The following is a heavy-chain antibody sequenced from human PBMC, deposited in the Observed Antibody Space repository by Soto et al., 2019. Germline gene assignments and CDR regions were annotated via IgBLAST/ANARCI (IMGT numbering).Heavy chain of an antibody. CDR1: GFTFSDYG. V-gene: IGHV3-23*01. D-gene: IGHD2-15*01. J-gene: IGHJ6*03. Sequence: EVQLLESGGGLLQPGGSLRLSCAASGFTFSDYGLSWVRQAPGKGLEWVSTISGSGGSTFYADSVKGRISISRDNFKSMVYLQMNSLRAEDTAIYYCAKGCNTNSNYYYYMDVWGKGTAVTVSS. CDR3: AKGCNTNSNYYYYMDV. CDR2: ISGSGGST.